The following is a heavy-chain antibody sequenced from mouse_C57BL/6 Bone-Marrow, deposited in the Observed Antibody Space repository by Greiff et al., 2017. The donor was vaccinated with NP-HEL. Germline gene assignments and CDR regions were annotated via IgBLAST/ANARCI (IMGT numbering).Heavy chain of an antibody. CDR1: GFTFSNYW. CDR2: IRLKSDNYAT. D-gene: IGHD1-1*01. J-gene: IGHJ1*03. V-gene: IGHV6-3*01. Sequence: EVKLMESGGGLVQPGGSMKLSCVASGFTFSNYWMNWVRQSPEKGLEWVAQIRLKSDNYATHYAESVKGRFTISRDDSKSSVYLQMNNLRAEDTGIYYCTGHFITTVWYFDVWGTGTTVTVSS. CDR3: TGHFITTVWYFDV.